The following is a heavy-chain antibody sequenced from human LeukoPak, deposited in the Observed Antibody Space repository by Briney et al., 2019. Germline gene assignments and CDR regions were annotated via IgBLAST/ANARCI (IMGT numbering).Heavy chain of an antibody. J-gene: IGHJ4*02. CDR1: GYTFTGYY. CDR3: ASLRYFDWSNDY. CDR2: INPNSGGT. Sequence: ASVKVSCKASGYTFTGYYMHWVRQAPGQGLEWMGWINPNSGGTNYAQKFQGRVTMARDTSISTAYMELSRLRSDDTAVYYCASLRYFDWSNDYWGQGTLVTVSS. D-gene: IGHD3-9*01. V-gene: IGHV1-2*02.